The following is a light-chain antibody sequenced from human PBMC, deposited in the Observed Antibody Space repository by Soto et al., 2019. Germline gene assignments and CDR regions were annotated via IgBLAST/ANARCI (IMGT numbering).Light chain of an antibody. J-gene: IGKJ5*01. V-gene: IGKV3-11*01. CDR2: DAS. Sequence: EILLSQSPCCVSLAPWCRSTLSLMAIQSVNNYVAWYQQKPGQAPRLLIYDASKRATGIPARFSGSGSGTDFTLTVSSLEPEDFVLYFCQQRSVWPITFGQGTRLEIK. CDR3: QQRSVWPIT. CDR1: QSVNNY.